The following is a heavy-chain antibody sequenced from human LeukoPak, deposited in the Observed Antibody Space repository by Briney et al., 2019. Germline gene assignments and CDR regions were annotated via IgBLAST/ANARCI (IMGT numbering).Heavy chain of an antibody. V-gene: IGHV4-59*08. J-gene: IGHJ4*02. Sequence: PSETLSLTCTVSGGSITGYHWSWIRQPPGKGLEWIGYIYSSETTEYKPSLKSRVTISVDTSKNQFSLRLSSVTAADTAVYYSARLASGSYGPLTPFDYWGQGTLVTVSS. CDR2: IYSSETT. D-gene: IGHD1-26*01. CDR1: GGSITGYH. CDR3: ARLASGSYGPLTPFDY.